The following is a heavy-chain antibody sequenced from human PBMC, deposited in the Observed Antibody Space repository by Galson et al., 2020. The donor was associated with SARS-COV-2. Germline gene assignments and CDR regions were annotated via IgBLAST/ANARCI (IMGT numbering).Heavy chain of an antibody. CDR1: GFTFSNHW. D-gene: IGHD7-27*01. J-gene: IGHJ4*02. CDR3: ARGHWGRDY. V-gene: IGHV3-7*04. Sequence: GESLKISCVGSGFTFSNHWMSWVRQAPGKGLEWVADIKPDGSDKYYVDSVKGRFTIARDNAKNSLYLQMNSLGAEDTVVYYCARGHWGRDYWGQGTLVTVSS. CDR2: IKPDGSDK.